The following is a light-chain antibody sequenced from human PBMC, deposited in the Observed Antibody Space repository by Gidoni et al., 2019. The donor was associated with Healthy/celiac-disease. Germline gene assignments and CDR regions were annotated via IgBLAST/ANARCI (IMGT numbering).Light chain of an antibody. J-gene: IGLJ2*01. CDR1: SLRSYY. Sequence: SSELTQDPAVSVALGQTVRITCQGDSLRSYYASWYQQKPGQAPVLVIYGKNNRPSGIPDRFSVSSSGNTASLTITGAQAEDEADYYCNSRDSSGNHVVFGGGTKRTVL. V-gene: IGLV3-19*01. CDR2: GKN. CDR3: NSRDSSGNHVV.